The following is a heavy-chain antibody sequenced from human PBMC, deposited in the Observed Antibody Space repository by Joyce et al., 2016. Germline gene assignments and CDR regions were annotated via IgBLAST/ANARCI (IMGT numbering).Heavy chain of an antibody. D-gene: IGHD6-13*01. V-gene: IGHV3-30*18. CDR2: ISHDGSHK. CDR1: GFTFSDYA. CDR3: AKDRSSGWYGGWFDP. Sequence: QVQLVESGGGVVQPGRSLRLSCAASGFTFSDYAMHWVRQAPGKGLEWVAIISHDGSHKYYADSVKGRFTISRENSNNTLYFQMNSLRAEDTAVYYCAKDRSSGWYGGWFDPWGQGTLVTVSS. J-gene: IGHJ5*02.